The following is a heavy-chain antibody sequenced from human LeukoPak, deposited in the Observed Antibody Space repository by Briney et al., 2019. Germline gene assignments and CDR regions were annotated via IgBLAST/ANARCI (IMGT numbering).Heavy chain of an antibody. CDR2: IYYSGST. V-gene: IGHV4-39*07. CDR1: GGSISSSSYY. CDR3: ARTYYDFWSGYLGWFDP. Sequence: PSETLSLTCTVSGGSISSSSYYWGWIRQPPGKGLEWIGSIYYSGSTNYNPSLKSRVTISVDTSKNQFSLKLSSVTAADTAVYYCARTYYDFWSGYLGWFDPWGQGTLVTVSS. D-gene: IGHD3-3*01. J-gene: IGHJ5*02.